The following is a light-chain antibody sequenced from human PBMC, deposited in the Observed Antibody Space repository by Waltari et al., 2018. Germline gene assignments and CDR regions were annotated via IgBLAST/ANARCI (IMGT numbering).Light chain of an antibody. Sequence: DIRMTQSPSSLSASVGDRVSITCRASETVSTYVSWYQQKPGQAPNLLIYVTSNLQSGVPSRFSGSGSGTEFTLTISSLQVEDFATYYCQQSYRSPPTFGQGTKVEI. V-gene: IGKV1-39*01. CDR2: VTS. CDR3: QQSYRSPPT. CDR1: ETVSTY. J-gene: IGKJ2*01.